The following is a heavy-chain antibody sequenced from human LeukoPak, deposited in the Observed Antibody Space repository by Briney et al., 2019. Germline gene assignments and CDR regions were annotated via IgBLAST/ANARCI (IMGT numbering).Heavy chain of an antibody. CDR2: INPNSGGT. Sequence: ASVKVSCKASGYTFTGYYMHWVRQAPGQGLEWMGWINPNSGGTNYAQKFQGRVTMTRDTSISTAYMELSRLRSDDTAVYYCARLGYSSGWYEGDFDYWGQGTLVTVSS. D-gene: IGHD6-19*01. CDR3: ARLGYSSGWYEGDFDY. V-gene: IGHV1-2*02. CDR1: GYTFTGYY. J-gene: IGHJ4*02.